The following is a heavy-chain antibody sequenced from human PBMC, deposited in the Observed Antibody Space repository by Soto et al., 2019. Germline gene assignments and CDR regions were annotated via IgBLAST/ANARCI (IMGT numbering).Heavy chain of an antibody. CDR3: ARDKITGLFDY. V-gene: IGHV3-30-3*01. D-gene: IGHD2-8*02. CDR2: ISYDGSNK. CDR1: GFTFSSYA. Sequence: PGGSLRLSCAASGFTFSSYAMHWVRQAPGKGLEWVAVISYDGSNKNYADSVKGRFTISRDTSKNQFSLKLTSVTAADTAVYYCARDKITGLFDYWGQGTLVTVSS. J-gene: IGHJ4*02.